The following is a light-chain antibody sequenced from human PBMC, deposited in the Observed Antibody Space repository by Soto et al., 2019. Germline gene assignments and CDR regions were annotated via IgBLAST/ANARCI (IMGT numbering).Light chain of an antibody. V-gene: IGLV1-40*01. CDR3: QSYDSSLSGSEV. J-gene: IGLJ2*01. CDR2: ANT. CDR1: NSNIGAGYD. Sequence: QSVLTQPPSVSGAPGQRVTISCTGKNSNIGAGYDVQWYQQFPGTAPKLLIYANTNRPAGVPDRFSGSKSGTSASLAITGLQAGDEADYYCQSYDSSLSGSEVFGGGTQLTVL.